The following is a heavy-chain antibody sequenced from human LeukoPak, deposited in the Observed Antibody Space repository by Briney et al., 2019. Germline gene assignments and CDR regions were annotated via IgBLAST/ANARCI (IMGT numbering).Heavy chain of an antibody. V-gene: IGHV1-18*01. CDR3: ARDRRYYYDSSGQIDY. D-gene: IGHD3-22*01. J-gene: IGHJ4*02. Sequence: ASVKVSCKASGYTFTRYGISWVRQAPGHGLEWMGWISAYNGNTNYAQKLEGRVTMTTDTSARTAYMELRSLRSDDTTVYYCARDRRYYYDSSGQIDYWGQGTLVTVSS. CDR1: GYTFTRYG. CDR2: ISAYNGNT.